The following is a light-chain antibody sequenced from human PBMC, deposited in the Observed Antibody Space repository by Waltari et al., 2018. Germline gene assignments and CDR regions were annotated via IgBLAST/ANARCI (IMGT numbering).Light chain of an antibody. CDR2: EAT. V-gene: IGKV1-5*03. CDR1: QSIGSW. J-gene: IGKJ3*01. CDR3: QRYNSYPIT. Sequence: DLQMTQSPSTLSASVGDRVTITCRASQSIGSWLAWYPQKPGKAPKLLIYEATSLESGVPSRFSASGSGTEFTLTISSLQPDDFATYYCQRYNSYPITFGPGTKVDI.